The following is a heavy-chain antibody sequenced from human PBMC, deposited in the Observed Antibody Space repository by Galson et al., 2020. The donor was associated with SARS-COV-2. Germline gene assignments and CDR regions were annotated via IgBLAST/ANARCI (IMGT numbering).Heavy chain of an antibody. CDR1: GASVSRDY. J-gene: IGHJ4*02. V-gene: IGHV4-59*02. CDR2: ISYSGDT. CDR3: AKTRWGLLRLFDR. Sequence: SETLSLTCSVSGASVSRDYWSWIRQPPGKGLEWIGYISYSGDTNYNPALKSRVSMSVDTSKNQFSLRLSSVTAADTAVYYCAKTRWGLLRLFDRWGQGTLVAVSS. D-gene: IGHD3-16*01.